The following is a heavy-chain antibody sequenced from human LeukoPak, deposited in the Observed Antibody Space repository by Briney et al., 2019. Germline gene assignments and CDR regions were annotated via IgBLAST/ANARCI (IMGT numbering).Heavy chain of an antibody. D-gene: IGHD2-2*02. J-gene: IGHJ5*02. CDR3: AIERYCSSTSCYIANWFDP. Sequence: SVKVSCKASGGTFSSYAISWVRQAPGQGLEWMGGIIPIFGTANYAQKFQGRVTITTDESTSTAYMELSSLRSADTAVYYCAIERYCSSTSCYIANWFDPWGQGTLVTVSS. CDR2: IIPIFGTA. V-gene: IGHV1-69*05. CDR1: GGTFSSYA.